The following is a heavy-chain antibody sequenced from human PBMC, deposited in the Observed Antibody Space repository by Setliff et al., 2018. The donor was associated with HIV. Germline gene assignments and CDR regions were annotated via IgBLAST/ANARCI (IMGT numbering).Heavy chain of an antibody. Sequence: ASVKVSCKASGFTFNDYYIHWVRQAPGQGLEWMGWTSPNRDGTNYAQKVQGRVTMTRDTSMRTVYMELRSLTSDDTAVYYCARRGYFDYWGQGTPVTVSS. CDR2: TSPNRDGT. CDR3: ARRGYFDY. V-gene: IGHV1-2*02. J-gene: IGHJ4*02. CDR1: GFTFNDYY.